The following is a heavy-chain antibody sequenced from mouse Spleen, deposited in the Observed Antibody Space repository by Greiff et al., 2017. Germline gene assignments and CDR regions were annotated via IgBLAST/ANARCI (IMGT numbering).Heavy chain of an antibody. CDR2: ISSGSSTI. J-gene: IGHJ4*01. D-gene: IGHD2-5*01. V-gene: IGHV5-17*01. CDR1: GFTFSDYG. CDR3: ARGSNYGGGYAMDY. Sequence: DVMLVESGGGLVKPGGSLKLSCAASGFTFSDYGMHWVRQAPEKGLEWVAYISSGSSTIYYTDTVKGRFTISRDNAKNTLFLQMTSLRSEDTAMYYCARGSNYGGGYAMDYWGQGTSGTVSS.